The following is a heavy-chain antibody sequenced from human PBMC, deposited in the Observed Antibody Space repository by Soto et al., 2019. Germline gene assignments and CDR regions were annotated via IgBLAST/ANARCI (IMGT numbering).Heavy chain of an antibody. D-gene: IGHD6-13*01. CDR3: ARGQGYSSSWYWYFDL. Sequence: GGSLRLSCAASGFTFSSYWMSWVRQAPGKGLEWVANIKQDGSEKYYVDSVKGRFTISRDNAKNSLYLQMNSLRAEDTAVYYCARGQGYSSSWYWYFDLWGRGTLVTVSS. CDR2: IKQDGSEK. V-gene: IGHV3-7*01. J-gene: IGHJ2*01. CDR1: GFTFSSYW.